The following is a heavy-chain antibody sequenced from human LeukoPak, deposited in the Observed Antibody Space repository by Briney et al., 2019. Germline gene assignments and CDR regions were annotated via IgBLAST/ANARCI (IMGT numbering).Heavy chain of an antibody. V-gene: IGHV1-2*06. CDR1: GYTFTGYY. CDR3: ARDFFLPGIAAAPNWFDP. D-gene: IGHD6-13*01. Sequence: GASVKVSCKASGYTFTGYYMHWVRQAPGQGLEWMGRINPNSGGTNYAQKFQGRVTMTRDTSISTAYMELSRLRSDDTAVYYCARDFFLPGIAAAPNWFDPWGQGTLVTVSS. J-gene: IGHJ5*02. CDR2: INPNSGGT.